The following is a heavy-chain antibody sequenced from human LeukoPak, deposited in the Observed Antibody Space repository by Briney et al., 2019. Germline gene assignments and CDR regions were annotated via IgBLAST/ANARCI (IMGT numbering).Heavy chain of an antibody. CDR2: ISSSSSYT. Sequence: NSGGSLRLSCAASGFTFSDYYTSWIRQAPGKGLEWVSYISSSSSYTNYADSVMGRFTISRDNAKNSLYLQMNSLRAEDTAVYYCARSPRYCSSTSCQGGNWFDPWGQGTLVTVSS. CDR1: GFTFSDYY. CDR3: ARSPRYCSSTSCQGGNWFDP. V-gene: IGHV3-11*03. D-gene: IGHD2-2*01. J-gene: IGHJ5*02.